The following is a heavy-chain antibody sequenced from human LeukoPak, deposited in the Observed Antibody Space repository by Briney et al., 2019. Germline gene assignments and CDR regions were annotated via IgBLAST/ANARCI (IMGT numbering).Heavy chain of an antibody. CDR1: GGSISSYY. D-gene: IGHD6-13*01. V-gene: IGHV4-59*01. J-gene: IGHJ6*03. CDR2: IYYSGST. CDR3: ARTTEAHSWRTRYYDYYMDV. Sequence: PSETLSLTCTVSGGSISSYYWSWIRQPPGKGLEWIGYIYYSGSTNYNPSLKSRVTISVDTSKNQFSLKLSSVTAADTAVYYCARTTEAHSWRTRYYDYYMDVWGKGTTVTVS.